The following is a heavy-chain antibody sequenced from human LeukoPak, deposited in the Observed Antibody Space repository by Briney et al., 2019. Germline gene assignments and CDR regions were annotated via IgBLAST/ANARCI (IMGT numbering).Heavy chain of an antibody. Sequence: GGSLRLSCAASGFNFITAAMAWVRQAPGKGLEWVSLIGSSGGSTYYADSVKGRFTISRDNFNHTLSLQMNSLRVEDTAIYYCVKDIQLSTWGLGTMVTVSS. CDR3: VKDIQLST. V-gene: IGHV3-23*01. CDR2: IGSSGGST. D-gene: IGHD5-24*01. J-gene: IGHJ3*01. CDR1: GFNFITAA.